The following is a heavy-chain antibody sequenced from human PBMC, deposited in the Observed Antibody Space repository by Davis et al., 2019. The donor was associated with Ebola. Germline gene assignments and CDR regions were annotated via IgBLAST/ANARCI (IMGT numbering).Heavy chain of an antibody. CDR3: GYNGFDF. CDR1: GGSISSSGYY. Sequence: GSLSLSCTVSGGSISSSGYYWGWIRQPPGKGLEWIGRIYYTGSTYYNPSLKSRVTISVDTSKNQFSLKLSSVTAADTAVYYCGYNGFDFWGQGTLVTVSS. J-gene: IGHJ4*02. D-gene: IGHD1-1*01. CDR2: IYYTGST. V-gene: IGHV4-39*01.